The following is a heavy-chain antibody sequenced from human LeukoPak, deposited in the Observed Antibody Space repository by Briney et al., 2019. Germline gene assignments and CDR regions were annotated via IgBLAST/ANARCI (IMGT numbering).Heavy chain of an antibody. CDR3: ATNSSSWYIDQ. D-gene: IGHD6-13*01. V-gene: IGHV3-23*01. CDR1: GFTFSSYA. CDR2: ISGNGYSI. J-gene: IGHJ4*02. Sequence: PGGSLRLSCAASGFTFSSYAMTWVRQAPGKGLQWVSDISGNGYSIYYADSLKGRFTISRDNSEDTLYLQMNSLRAEDTAVYYCATNSSSWYIDQWGQGTLVTVSS.